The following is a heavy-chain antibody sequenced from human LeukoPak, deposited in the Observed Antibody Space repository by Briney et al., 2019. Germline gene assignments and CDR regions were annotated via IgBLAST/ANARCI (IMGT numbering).Heavy chain of an antibody. J-gene: IGHJ4*02. CDR3: ARDLLQYFDWLTMACY. Sequence: ASVKVSCKASGYTFTSYGISWVRQAPGQGLEWMGWISAYNGNTKYAQRLQGRVTMTTDTSTTTAYVELRSLRSDDTAVYYCARDLLQYFDWLTMACYWGQGTLVSVSS. V-gene: IGHV1-18*01. D-gene: IGHD3-9*01. CDR1: GYTFTSYG. CDR2: ISAYNGNT.